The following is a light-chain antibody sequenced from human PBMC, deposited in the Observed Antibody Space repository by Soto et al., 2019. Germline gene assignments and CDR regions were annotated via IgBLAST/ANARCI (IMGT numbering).Light chain of an antibody. V-gene: IGKV3-11*01. CDR3: QQRSNWWT. Sequence: EIVLTQSPATLSLSPGERATLSCRASQSVSSYLAWYQQKPGQAPRLLIYDASNRATGIPARFSGSGSGTDFTLTISSLEPEDFAVYYCQQRSNWWTFGQGIKVNIK. CDR1: QSVSSY. J-gene: IGKJ1*01. CDR2: DAS.